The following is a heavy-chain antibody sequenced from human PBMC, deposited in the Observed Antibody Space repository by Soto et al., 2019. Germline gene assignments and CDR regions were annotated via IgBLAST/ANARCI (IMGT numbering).Heavy chain of an antibody. V-gene: IGHV1-69*01. D-gene: IGHD1-1*01. CDR3: ARDMYVQVWPRTFDY. J-gene: IGHJ4*02. CDR2: IIPIFGAT. Sequence: QVYLVQSGAEVKKPGSSVKVSCKASGGTFSSYAISWVRQAPGQGLEWMGGIIPIFGATDYAQRFQGRVTITADASTSTAYMELSSLRSEDTAVYYCARDMYVQVWPRTFDYWGQGTQVTVSS. CDR1: GGTFSSYA.